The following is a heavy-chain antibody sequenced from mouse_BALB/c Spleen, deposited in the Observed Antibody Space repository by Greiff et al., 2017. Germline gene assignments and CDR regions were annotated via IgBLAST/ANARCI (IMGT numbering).Heavy chain of an antibody. V-gene: IGHV2-6-7*01. D-gene: IGHD1-1*01. CDR2: IWGDGST. CDR3: ARDRYYGSSPFAC. CDR1: GFSLTGYG. J-gene: IGHJ3*01. Sequence: VQLQESGPGLVAPSQSLSITCTVSGFSLTGYGVNWVRQPPGKGLEWLGMIWGDGSTDYNSALKSRLSISKDNSKSQVFLKMNSLQTDDTARYYCARDRYYGSSPFACWGKGTLVTVSA.